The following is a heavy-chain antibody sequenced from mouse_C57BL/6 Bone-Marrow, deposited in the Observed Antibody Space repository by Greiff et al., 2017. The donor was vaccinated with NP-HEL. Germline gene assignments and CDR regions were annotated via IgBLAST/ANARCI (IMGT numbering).Heavy chain of an antibody. V-gene: IGHV1-82*01. Sequence: QVQLQQSGPELVKPGASVKISCKASGYAFSSSWMNWVKQRPGKGLEWIGRMYPGDGDTNYNGKFKGKATLTADKSSSTAYMQLSSLTSEDSAVYFCARRGLYYFDYWGQGTTLTVSS. J-gene: IGHJ2*01. CDR3: ARRGLYYFDY. CDR1: GYAFSSSW. CDR2: MYPGDGDT.